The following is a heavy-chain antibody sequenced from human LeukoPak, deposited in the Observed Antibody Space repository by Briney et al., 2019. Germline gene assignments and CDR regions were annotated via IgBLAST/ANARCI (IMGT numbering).Heavy chain of an antibody. CDR2: IRYDGSNK. J-gene: IGHJ6*03. D-gene: IGHD5-18*01. V-gene: IGHV3-30*02. CDR3: AKDRVDTASYYYYYYMDV. Sequence: GGSLRLSCAASGFTVSSNYMSWVRQAPGKGLEWVAFIRYDGSNKYYADSVKGRFTISRDNSKNTLYLQMNSLRAEDTAVYYCAKDRVDTASYYYYYYMDVWGKGTTVTVSS. CDR1: GFTVSSNY.